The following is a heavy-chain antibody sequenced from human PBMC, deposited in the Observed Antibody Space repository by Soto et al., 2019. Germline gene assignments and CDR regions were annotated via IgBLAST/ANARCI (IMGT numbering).Heavy chain of an antibody. CDR1: GYTLTELS. CDR3: ATSSSGYALYNWFDP. D-gene: IGHD3-22*01. Sequence: ASVKVSCKVSGYTLTELSMHWVQQAPGKGLEWMGGFDPEDGETIYAQKFQGRVTMTEDTSTDTAYMELSSLRSEDTAVYYCATSSSGYALYNWFDPWGQGTLVTVSS. CDR2: FDPEDGET. V-gene: IGHV1-24*01. J-gene: IGHJ5*02.